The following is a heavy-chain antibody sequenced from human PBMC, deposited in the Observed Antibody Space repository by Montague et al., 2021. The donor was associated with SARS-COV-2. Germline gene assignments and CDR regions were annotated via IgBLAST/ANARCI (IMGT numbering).Heavy chain of an antibody. Sequence: SLRLSCAASGFTFSIYSMYWVRQAPGKGLIWVSRLNFDGSSTTYADSVSGRFTTSRDNTKNTVYLQMNSLRAEDTGVYYCIRASWYFDYWGQGALVTVSS. V-gene: IGHV3-74*01. CDR3: IRASWYFDY. CDR2: LNFDGSST. J-gene: IGHJ4*02. D-gene: IGHD1-14*01. CDR1: GFTFSIYS.